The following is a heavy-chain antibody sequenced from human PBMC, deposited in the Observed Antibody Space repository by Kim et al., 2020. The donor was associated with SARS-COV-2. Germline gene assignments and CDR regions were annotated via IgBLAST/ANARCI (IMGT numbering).Heavy chain of an antibody. CDR3: ASVLPYPDGRFDY. D-gene: IGHD2-8*02. J-gene: IGHJ4*02. Sequence: SVKVSCKASGGTFSSYAISWVRQAPGQGLEWMGGIIPIFGTANYAQKFQGRVTITADESTSTAYMELSSLRSEDTAVYYCASVLPYPDGRFDYWGQGTRVTVSS. V-gene: IGHV1-69*13. CDR2: IIPIFGTA. CDR1: GGTFSSYA.